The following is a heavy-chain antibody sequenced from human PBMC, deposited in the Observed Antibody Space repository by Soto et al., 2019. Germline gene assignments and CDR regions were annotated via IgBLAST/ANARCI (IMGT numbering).Heavy chain of an antibody. J-gene: IGHJ1*01. CDR3: ARRFPNAEFFQF. CDR1: GYRFTSYW. V-gene: IGHV5-51*01. CDR2: IYPGDSDI. Sequence: PGESLKISCKGSGYRFTSYWIGWVRQMPGKGLEWMGMIYPGDSDIRYSPSFQGQVTISADRSVSTAYLQWNSLKASDIARYYCARRFPNAEFFQFWGQGTLVTVSS.